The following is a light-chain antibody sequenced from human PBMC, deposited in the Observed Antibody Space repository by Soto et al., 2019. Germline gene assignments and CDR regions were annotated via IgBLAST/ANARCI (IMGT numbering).Light chain of an antibody. CDR2: GAS. Sequence: IVMTQSPATLSMSPGERATLSCRASQSLNRDLAWYQQKPGQCPRLLIFGASIRATGIPARFRGSGSGTEFTLTIGSLQSEDCALYYCQQYNNWPGTVGQGTKVDIK. CDR3: QQYNNWPGT. CDR1: QSLNRD. V-gene: IGKV3-15*01. J-gene: IGKJ1*01.